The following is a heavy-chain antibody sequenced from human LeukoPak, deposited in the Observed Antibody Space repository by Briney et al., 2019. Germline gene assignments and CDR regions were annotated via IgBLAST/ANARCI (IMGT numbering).Heavy chain of an antibody. Sequence: SETLSLTCSVSGGSVTSGGFYWGWLRQPPGKGPEWIATIYYTGSTYYNPSLKSRVTISIDTSKSQFSLRMTSVTATDTAVYHCARHSGSGSESRPFDPWGQGTLVTVSS. D-gene: IGHD3-10*01. V-gene: IGHV4-39*01. J-gene: IGHJ5*02. CDR2: IYYTGST. CDR1: GGSVTSGGFY. CDR3: ARHSGSGSESRPFDP.